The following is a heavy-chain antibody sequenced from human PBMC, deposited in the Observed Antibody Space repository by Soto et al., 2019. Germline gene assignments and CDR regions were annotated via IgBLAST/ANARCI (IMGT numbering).Heavy chain of an antibody. V-gene: IGHV3-66*01. Sequence: PGGSLRLSCAASGFTVTSNSMSWVRLAPGKGLEWVSVIEAGGRTYYADAVKGRFTIYTDYYKNTLYLEMNNLRADDTAVYYCARDPVRSDYYGMDVWGQGTTVTVSS. J-gene: IGHJ6*02. CDR2: IEAGGRT. CDR1: GFTVTSNS. CDR3: ARDPVRSDYYGMDV. D-gene: IGHD1-1*01.